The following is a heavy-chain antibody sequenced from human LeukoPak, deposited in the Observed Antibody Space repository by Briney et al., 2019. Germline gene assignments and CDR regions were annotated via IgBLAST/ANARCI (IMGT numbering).Heavy chain of an antibody. J-gene: IGHJ6*02. CDR2: IYTSGST. V-gene: IGHV4-4*07. D-gene: IGHD2-2*03. CDR1: GGFISSYY. CDR3: ARDGYCSSTSCLPPSKYYYYGMDV. Sequence: SETLSLTCTVSGGFISSYYWSWIRQPAGKGLEWIGRIYTSGSTNYNPSLKSRVTMSVDTSKNQFSLKLSSVTAADTAVYYCARDGYCSSTSCLPPSKYYYYGMDVWGQGTTVTVSS.